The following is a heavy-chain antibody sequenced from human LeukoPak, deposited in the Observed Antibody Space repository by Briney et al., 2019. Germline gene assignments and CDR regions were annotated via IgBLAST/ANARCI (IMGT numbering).Heavy chain of an antibody. J-gene: IGHJ4*02. Sequence: GGSLRLSCAASGFTFSSYGMHWVRQAPGKGLEWVAFIRYDGSNKYYADSVKGRFTISRDNSKNTLYLQMNSLRAEDTAVYYCAKNSINSSSWYFDYWGQGTLVTVSS. CDR3: AKNSINSSSWYFDY. CDR1: GFTFSSYG. V-gene: IGHV3-30*02. D-gene: IGHD6-13*01. CDR2: IRYDGSNK.